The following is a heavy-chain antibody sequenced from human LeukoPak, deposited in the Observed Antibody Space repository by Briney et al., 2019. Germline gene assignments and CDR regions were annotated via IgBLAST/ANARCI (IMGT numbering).Heavy chain of an antibody. J-gene: IGHJ4*02. CDR3: AKGYSYGYYFDS. D-gene: IGHD5-18*01. Sequence: GGSLRLSCAASGFTLSSYAMSWVRQAPGKGLEWVSAISDSGNTYHADSVKGRFTISRDNSKNTLYLQMNSLRAEDTGVYFCAKGYSYGYYFDSWGQGTLVTVSS. V-gene: IGHV3-23*01. CDR2: ISDSGNT. CDR1: GFTLSSYA.